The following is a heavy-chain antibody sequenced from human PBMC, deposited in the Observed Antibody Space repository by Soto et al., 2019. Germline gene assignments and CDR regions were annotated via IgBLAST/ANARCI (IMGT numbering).Heavy chain of an antibody. CDR2: IYWDDDN. Sequence: QITLKESGATLVKPTQTLTLTCTFSGFSISTSGVGVGWIRQPPGKALEWLAVIYWDDDNRYSPSLRSRLTFTKDTSKNQVVLTMTNMDPEDTATYYCAHKATAKLTARVFDYWGQGLLVTVSS. CDR3: AHKATAKLTARVFDY. J-gene: IGHJ4*02. D-gene: IGHD2-21*02. CDR1: GFSISTSGVG. V-gene: IGHV2-5*02.